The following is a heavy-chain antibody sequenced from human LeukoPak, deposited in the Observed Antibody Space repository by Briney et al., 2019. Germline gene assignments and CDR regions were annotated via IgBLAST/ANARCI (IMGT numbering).Heavy chain of an antibody. D-gene: IGHD6-19*01. V-gene: IGHV4-34*01. CDR1: GGSFSGYY. Sequence: SETLSLTCAVYGGSFSGYYWSWIRQPPGKGLEWIGEINHSGSTNYNPSLKSRVTISVDTSKNQFSLKLSSVTAADTAVYYCARGLGGSSGWYVRTYYGMDVWGQGTTVTVSS. J-gene: IGHJ6*02. CDR3: ARGLGGSSGWYVRTYYGMDV. CDR2: INHSGST.